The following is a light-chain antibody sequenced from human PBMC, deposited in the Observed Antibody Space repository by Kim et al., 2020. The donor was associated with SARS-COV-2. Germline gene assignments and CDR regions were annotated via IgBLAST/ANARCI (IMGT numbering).Light chain of an antibody. J-gene: IGLJ2*01. V-gene: IGLV3-19*01. CDR3: NSRDSSGNHVL. CDR2: GKD. CDR1: ILRSYY. Sequence: ALGQTVRITCQGDILRSYYASWYQQKPGQAPIVVIYGKDNRPSGIPDRFSGSSSGNTASLTITGTQAEDEADYYCNSRDSSGNHVLFGGGTKLTVL.